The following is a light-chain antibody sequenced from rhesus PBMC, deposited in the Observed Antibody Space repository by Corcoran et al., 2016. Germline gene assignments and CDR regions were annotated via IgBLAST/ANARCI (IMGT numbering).Light chain of an antibody. V-gene: IGKV1-74*01. CDR1: ENVKNH. CDR3: QHNYGTPLT. CDR2: KAS. J-gene: IGKJ4*01. Sequence: DIQMTQSPSSLSASVGDRVTIICRASENVKNHLNWYQQKPGKAPNLLIYKASTLQSGVPSRCSGSGSGTDYTFTISSLQSEDIATYYCQHNYGTPLTFGGGTKVEIK.